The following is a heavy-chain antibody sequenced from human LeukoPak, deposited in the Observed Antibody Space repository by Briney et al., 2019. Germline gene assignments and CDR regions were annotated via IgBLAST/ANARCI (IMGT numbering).Heavy chain of an antibody. D-gene: IGHD3-10*01. CDR1: GGSFSGYY. CDR2: INHSGST. Sequence: SETLSLTCAVYGGSFSGYYWSWIRQPPGKGQEWIGEINHSGSTNYNPSLKSRVTISVDTSKNQFSLKLSSVTAADTAMYYCARGVGSYYMDVWGKGTTVTVSS. CDR3: ARGVGSYYMDV. J-gene: IGHJ6*03. V-gene: IGHV4-34*01.